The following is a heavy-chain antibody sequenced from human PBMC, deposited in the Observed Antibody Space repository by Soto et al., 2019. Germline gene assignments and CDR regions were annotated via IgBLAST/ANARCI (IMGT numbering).Heavy chain of an antibody. V-gene: IGHV4-59*01. CDR3: ACRVGATRGY. CDR1: GGSISNYY. CDR2: IYYSGST. J-gene: IGHJ4*02. D-gene: IGHD1-26*01. Sequence: QVQLQESGPGLVKPSETLSLTCTVSGGSISNYYWSWIRQPPGKGLEWIGYIYYSGSTNYNPSLTSLVTLTVSTTKHHFALKLSSMTAAATAVYYCACRVGATRGYWGQGTLVTVSS.